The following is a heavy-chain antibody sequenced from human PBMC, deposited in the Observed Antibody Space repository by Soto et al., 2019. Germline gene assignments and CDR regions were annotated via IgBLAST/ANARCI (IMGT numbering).Heavy chain of an antibody. CDR2: IIPIVGIA. CDR1: GGTFSSYT. V-gene: IGHV1-69*02. CDR3: ARAGIVATYYFDY. J-gene: IGHJ4*02. Sequence: QVQLVQSGAEVKKPGSSVKVSCKASGGTFSSYTISWVRQAPGQGLEWMGRIIPIVGIANYAQKFQGSVTITADKSTSTAYMELSSLRSEDTAVYYCARAGIVATYYFDYWGQGTLVTVSS. D-gene: IGHD5-12*01.